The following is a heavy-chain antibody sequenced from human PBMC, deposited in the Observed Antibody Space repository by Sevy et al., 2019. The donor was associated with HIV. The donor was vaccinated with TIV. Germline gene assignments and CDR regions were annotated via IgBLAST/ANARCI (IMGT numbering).Heavy chain of an antibody. Sequence: SETLSLTCAVSGGSISSSNWWSWVRQHPGKGLEWIGEIYRRGSTRYNPSLQSRVTISVDRSKNEVSLNLSSLNAADTAVYYCTAEVGYYASGRSPMDVWGTGTTVTVSS. CDR1: GGSISSSNW. J-gene: IGHJ6*03. CDR3: TAEVGYYASGRSPMDV. V-gene: IGHV4-4*02. D-gene: IGHD3-10*01. CDR2: IYRRGST.